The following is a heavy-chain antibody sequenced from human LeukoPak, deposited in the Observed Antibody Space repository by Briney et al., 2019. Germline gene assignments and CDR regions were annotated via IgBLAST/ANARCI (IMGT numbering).Heavy chain of an antibody. V-gene: IGHV3-23*01. CDR2: IGGGGGST. D-gene: IGHD2-2*01. CDR1: EFTFSSYA. J-gene: IGHJ4*02. CDR3: AKSHCTTTSCRGNYFDY. Sequence: PGGSLRLSCTASEFTFSSYAMNWVRQAPGKGLEWVSAIGGGGGSTFYADSVKGRFTISRDNSKNTLYLQMNSLRAEDTALYYCAKSHCTTTSCRGNYFDYWGQGTPVTVSS.